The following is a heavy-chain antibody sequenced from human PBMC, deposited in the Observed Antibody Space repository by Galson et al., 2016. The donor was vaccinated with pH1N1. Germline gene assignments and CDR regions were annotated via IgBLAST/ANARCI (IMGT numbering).Heavy chain of an antibody. CDR2: AYHSGVA. CDR3: ARTRESAFDI. J-gene: IGHJ3*02. V-gene: IGHV4-59*01. CDR1: GTSMTTYY. Sequence: ETLSLTCNVSGTSMTTYYWSWIRQPPGKGLKWIGYAYHSGVAEYSSSLKSRVVISVDASQNRFFLKMNSVTAADTAVYYCARTRESAFDIWGPGTLVTVSS. D-gene: IGHD3-10*01.